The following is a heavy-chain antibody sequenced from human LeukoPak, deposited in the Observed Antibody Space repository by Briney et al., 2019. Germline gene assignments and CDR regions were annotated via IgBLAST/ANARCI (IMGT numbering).Heavy chain of an antibody. CDR2: IRYDGSHK. V-gene: IGHV3-30*02. J-gene: IGHJ4*02. Sequence: GGSLRLSCAASRFAFSSYGMHWVRQAPGKGLEWVAFIRYDGSHKYYADSVRGRFTISRDNSKNTLYLQMNSLRAEDTAFYYCAKDGTISSDYLPGDYWGQGTLVTVSS. CDR3: AKDGTISSDYLPGDY. D-gene: IGHD1-1*01. CDR1: RFAFSSYG.